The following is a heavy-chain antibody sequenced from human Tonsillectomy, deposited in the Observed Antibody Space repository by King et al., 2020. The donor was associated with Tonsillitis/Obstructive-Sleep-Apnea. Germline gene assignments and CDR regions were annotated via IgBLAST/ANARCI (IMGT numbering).Heavy chain of an antibody. V-gene: IGHV4-31*03. CDR3: ARVRGRWHKEADAFDI. Sequence: QLQESGPGLVKPSQTLSLTCTVSGGSISSGGYYWSWIRQHPGKGLEWIGYIYYSGSTYYNPSLKSRVTISVDTSKNQFSLKLSSVTAADTAVYYCARVRGRWHKEADAFDIWGQGTMVSVSS. CDR2: IYYSGST. D-gene: IGHD5-24*01. CDR1: GGSISSGGYY. J-gene: IGHJ3*02.